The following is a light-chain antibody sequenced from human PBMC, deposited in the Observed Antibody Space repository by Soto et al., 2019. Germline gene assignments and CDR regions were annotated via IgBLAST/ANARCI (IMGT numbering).Light chain of an antibody. V-gene: IGKV3-15*01. CDR2: GAS. CDR3: QQYYNWPRT. CDR1: QSVSSD. J-gene: IGKJ5*01. Sequence: EVVMTQSPATLSVSPGERATLSCRASQSVSSDLAWYHQKPGQAPRLLIYGASTRATGIPARFSGTGSGTEFTLTINSLQAEDSAVYYCQQYYNWPRTFGQGTRLEIK.